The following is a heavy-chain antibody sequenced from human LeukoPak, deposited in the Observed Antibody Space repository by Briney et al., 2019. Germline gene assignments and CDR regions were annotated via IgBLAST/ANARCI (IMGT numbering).Heavy chain of an antibody. CDR2: FDPEDGET. CDR1: GYTLTELS. J-gene: IGHJ5*02. D-gene: IGHD6-19*01. CDR3: ATRTGQYSSGYNWFDP. V-gene: IGHV1-24*01. Sequence: ASVKVSCKVSGYTLTELSMHWVRQAPGKGLEWMGGFDPEDGETIYAQKFQGRVTMTEDTSTDTAYMELSSLRSEDTAVYYCATRTGQYSSGYNWFDPWGQGTLVTVSS.